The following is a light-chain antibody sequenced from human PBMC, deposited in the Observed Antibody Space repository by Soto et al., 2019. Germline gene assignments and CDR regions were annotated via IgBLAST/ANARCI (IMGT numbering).Light chain of an antibody. J-gene: IGLJ3*02. CDR1: SSDVGGYDY. Sequence: QSALTQPASVPGSPGQSITISCTGTSSDVGGYDYVSWYQQHPGKAPKLMIYGVSNRPSGVSNRFSGSKSGNTASLTISGLQAEDEADYYCSSYTNSITHVFGGGTKVTVL. CDR3: SSYTNSITHV. CDR2: GVS. V-gene: IGLV2-14*03.